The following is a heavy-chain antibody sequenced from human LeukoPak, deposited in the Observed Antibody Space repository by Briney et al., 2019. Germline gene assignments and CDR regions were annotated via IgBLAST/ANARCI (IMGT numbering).Heavy chain of an antibody. V-gene: IGHV3-53*01. J-gene: IGHJ4*02. CDR1: GFTVSSNS. D-gene: IGHD4/OR15-4a*01. CDR2: IYSDNT. CDR3: ARRAGAYSHPYDY. Sequence: GGSLRLSCTVSGFTVSSNSMSWVRQAPGKGLEWVSFIYSDNTHYSDSVKGRFTISRDNSKYTLYLQMNSLRAEDTAVYYCARRAGAYSHPYDYWGQGTLVTVSS.